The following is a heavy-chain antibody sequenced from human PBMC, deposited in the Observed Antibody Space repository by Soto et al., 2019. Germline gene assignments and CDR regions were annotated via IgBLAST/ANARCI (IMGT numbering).Heavy chain of an antibody. Sequence: QVQLVESGGGVVQPGRSLRLSCAASGFTFSSYGMHWVRQAPGTGLEWVAVISYDGSNKYYADSVKGRFTISRDNSKNTLYLQMNSLRAEDTAVYYCAKTATPYDSSGPDYFDSWGQGTLVTVSS. J-gene: IGHJ4*02. CDR1: GFTFSSYG. D-gene: IGHD3-22*01. CDR3: AKTATPYDSSGPDYFDS. CDR2: ISYDGSNK. V-gene: IGHV3-30*18.